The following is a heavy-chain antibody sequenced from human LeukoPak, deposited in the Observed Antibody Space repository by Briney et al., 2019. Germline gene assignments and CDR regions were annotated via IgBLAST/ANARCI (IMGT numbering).Heavy chain of an antibody. Sequence: GESLKISCKGSGYSFTSYWISWVRQMPGKGLEWMGRIDPSDSYTNYSPSFQGHVTISADKSSSTAYLPWSSLKASDTAMYYCARQWHEYYYDSSGYYHAVDIWGHGTMVTVSS. J-gene: IGHJ3*02. CDR3: ARQWHEYYYDSSGYYHAVDI. CDR1: GYSFTSYW. CDR2: IDPSDSYT. V-gene: IGHV5-10-1*01. D-gene: IGHD3-22*01.